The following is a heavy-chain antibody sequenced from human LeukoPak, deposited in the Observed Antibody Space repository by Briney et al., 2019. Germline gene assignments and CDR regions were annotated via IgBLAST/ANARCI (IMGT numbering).Heavy chain of an antibody. J-gene: IGHJ6*03. CDR2: IIPIFGTA. CDR3: AREGYCSSTSCARRYYYMDV. CDR1: GGTFSSYA. V-gene: IGHV1-69*01. D-gene: IGHD2-2*01. Sequence: GSSVKVSCKASGGTFSSYAISWVRQAPGQGLEWMGGIIPIFGTANYAQKSQGRVTITADESTSTAYMEPSSLRSEDTAVYYCAREGYCSSTSCARRYYYMDVWGKGTTVTVSS.